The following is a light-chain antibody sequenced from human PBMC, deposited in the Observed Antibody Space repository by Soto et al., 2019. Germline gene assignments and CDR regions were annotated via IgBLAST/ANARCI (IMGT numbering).Light chain of an antibody. CDR1: QSVNNY. J-gene: IGKJ5*01. CDR3: QQRSSGRAIT. Sequence: EIVLTQSPATLSLSPGERATLSCRASQSVNNYLAWYQQKPAQAPRLLIYGTSNRATGIPARFSGSWSGTDFTLTISSLEPEDFAVYYYQQRSSGRAITFGQGTRLEIK. V-gene: IGKV3-11*01. CDR2: GTS.